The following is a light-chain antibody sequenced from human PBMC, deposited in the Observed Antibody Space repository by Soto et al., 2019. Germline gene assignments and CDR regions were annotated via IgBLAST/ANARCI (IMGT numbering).Light chain of an antibody. CDR2: ATS. CDR3: QECKKWPLT. CDR1: QSVDNY. J-gene: IGKJ2*01. V-gene: IGKV3-15*01. Sequence: EIVMTQSPATLSVSPGERATLSCRASQSVDNYLAWYQQRPGQAPRLLVYATSTSATGIPPRFSGSGSGTEFTLTISSLQSVDCVVSYCQECKKWPLTFGQGTKLEIK.